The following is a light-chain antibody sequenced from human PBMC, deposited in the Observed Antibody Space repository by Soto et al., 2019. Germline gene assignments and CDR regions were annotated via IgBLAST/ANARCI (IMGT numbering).Light chain of an antibody. CDR3: TFYTTSSTWV. V-gene: IGLV2-18*01. CDR1: SSDVGSYNR. CDR2: EDS. J-gene: IGLJ3*02. Sequence: QSVLTQPPSVSGSPGQSVTISCTGTSSDVGSYNRVSWYRQPPGTAPKLLIYEDSHRPSGVPDRFSGSKSGNTASLTISGLQAEDEADYFCTFYTTSSTWVFGGGTKVTVL.